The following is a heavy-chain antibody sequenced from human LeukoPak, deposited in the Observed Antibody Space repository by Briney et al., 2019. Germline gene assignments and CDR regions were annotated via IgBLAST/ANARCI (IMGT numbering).Heavy chain of an antibody. J-gene: IGHJ3*01. CDR1: GNYW. CDR2: INSDASST. D-gene: IGHD2-8*01. V-gene: IGHV3-74*01. CDR3: ARVQGHPPNGLDV. Sequence: PGGSLRLSCAASGNYWMHWVRQAPGKGLVWVSRINSDASSTSYADSVKGRFTISRDNAKNTLYLQMNSLRAEDTAVYYCARVQGHPPNGLDVWGQGTMVTVSS.